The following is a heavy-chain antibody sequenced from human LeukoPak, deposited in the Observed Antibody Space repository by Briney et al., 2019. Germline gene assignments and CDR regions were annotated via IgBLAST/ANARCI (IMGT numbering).Heavy chain of an antibody. V-gene: IGHV5-51*01. CDR3: VRRRGSGSDPTNFDY. Sequence: GGALQISCKGAGWIFTTYWIAWVRPMPGKGREGMGIIYPVDSHPTSTPPSQGQVTISPDKPTRTAYLQWISLKPSDTPMYYCVRRRGSGSDPTNFDYWGQGTLVTVSS. CDR2: IYPVDSHP. D-gene: IGHD3-10*01. CDR1: GWIFTTYW. J-gene: IGHJ4*02.